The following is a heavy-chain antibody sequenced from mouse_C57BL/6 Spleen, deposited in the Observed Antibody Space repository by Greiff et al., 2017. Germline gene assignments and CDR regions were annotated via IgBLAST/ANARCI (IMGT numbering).Heavy chain of an antibody. Sequence: EVKLMESGEGLVKPGGSLKLSCAASGFTFSSYAMSWVRQTPEKRLEWVAYISSGGDYIYYADTVKGRFTISRDNARNTLYLQMSSLKSEDTAMYYCTREDYENWFAYWGQGTLVTVSA. CDR3: TREDYENWFAY. CDR1: GFTFSSYA. CDR2: ISSGGDYI. V-gene: IGHV5-9-1*02. J-gene: IGHJ3*01. D-gene: IGHD1-1*01.